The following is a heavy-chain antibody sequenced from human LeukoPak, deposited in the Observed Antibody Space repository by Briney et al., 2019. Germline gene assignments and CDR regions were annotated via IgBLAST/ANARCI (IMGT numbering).Heavy chain of an antibody. J-gene: IGHJ4*02. CDR2: ISYDGGNK. V-gene: IGHV3-30-3*01. Sequence: PGGSLRLSCAASGFTFSSYAMHWVRQAPGKGLEWVAVISYDGGNKYYADSVKGRFTISRDNSKNTLYLQMNSLRAEDTAVYYCARGDGDYVGYWGQGTLVTVSS. D-gene: IGHD4-17*01. CDR1: GFTFSSYA. CDR3: ARGDGDYVGY.